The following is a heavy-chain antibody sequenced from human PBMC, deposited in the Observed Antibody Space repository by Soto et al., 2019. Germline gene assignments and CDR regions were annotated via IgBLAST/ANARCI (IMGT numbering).Heavy chain of an antibody. Sequence: EVQLLESGGGLVQPGGSLRLSCAASGFTFSSYAMSWVRQAPGKGLEWVSAISGSGGSTYYADSVKGRFPISRDNSKNTHYLQTNRLRDEDTAGYYCAKDTSGGRGGVGMDGCGQGTTVTVSS. V-gene: IGHV3-23*01. CDR3: AKDTSGGRGGVGMDG. CDR1: GFTFSSYA. J-gene: IGHJ6*02. D-gene: IGHD3-10*01. CDR2: ISGSGGST.